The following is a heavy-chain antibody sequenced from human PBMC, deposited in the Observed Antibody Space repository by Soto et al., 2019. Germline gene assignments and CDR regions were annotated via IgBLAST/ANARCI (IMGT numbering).Heavy chain of an antibody. CDR3: ARHEERGYSYGCFDY. J-gene: IGHJ4*02. CDR2: IYPGDSDT. D-gene: IGHD5-18*01. V-gene: IGHV5-51*01. CDR1: GYSFTSYW. Sequence: GESLKISCKGSGYSFTSYWIGWVRQMPWKGLEWMGIIYPGDSDTRYSPSFQGQVTISADKAISTAYLQWSSLKASDTAMYYCARHEERGYSYGCFDYWGQGTTVTVSS.